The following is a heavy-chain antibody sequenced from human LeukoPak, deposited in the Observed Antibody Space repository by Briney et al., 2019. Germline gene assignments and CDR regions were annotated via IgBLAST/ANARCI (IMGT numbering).Heavy chain of an antibody. D-gene: IGHD4-23*01. Sequence: PGGSLRLSCAASGFTLSDYYVSWIRQAPGKGLEWVSYISSSGSTIYYADSVKGRFTISRDNAKNSLYLQMNSLRAEDTAVYYCASVREVRWPHDAFDIWGQGTMVTVSS. V-gene: IGHV3-11*01. CDR2: ISSSGSTI. CDR3: ASVREVRWPHDAFDI. CDR1: GFTLSDYY. J-gene: IGHJ3*02.